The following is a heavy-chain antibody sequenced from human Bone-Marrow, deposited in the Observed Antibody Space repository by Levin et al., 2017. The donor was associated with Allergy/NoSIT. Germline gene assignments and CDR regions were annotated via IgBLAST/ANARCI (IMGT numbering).Heavy chain of an antibody. V-gene: IGHV3-23*01. J-gene: IGHJ2*01. CDR3: AKHRIPVAGHWYFDL. CDR1: GFTFSSYA. CDR2: ISNSGGTT. Sequence: GGSLRLSCAASGFTFSSYAMSWVRQAPGKGLEWVSVISNSGGTTFYADSVKGRFTISRDNSKNTLYLQMNSLRGEDTAVYYCAKHRIPVAGHWYFDLWGRGTLVTVSS. D-gene: IGHD6-19*01.